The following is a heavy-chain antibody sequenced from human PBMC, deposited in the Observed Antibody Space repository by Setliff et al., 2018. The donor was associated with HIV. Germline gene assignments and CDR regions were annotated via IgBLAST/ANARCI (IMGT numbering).Heavy chain of an antibody. V-gene: IGHV4-61*09. J-gene: IGHJ5*01. CDR3: ARDRGYCDNIICQEWFDS. CDR2: SYSTDTT. CDR1: GDSISSGSYY. Sequence: SETLSLTCTVSGDSISSGSYYWTWSRQSAGKGLEWIGHSYSTDTTNYNPSLENRVTISVDTSKNQFSLKLRSVTDADTAVYYGARDRGYCDNIICQEWFDSWGQGTLVTVSS. D-gene: IGHD3-22*01.